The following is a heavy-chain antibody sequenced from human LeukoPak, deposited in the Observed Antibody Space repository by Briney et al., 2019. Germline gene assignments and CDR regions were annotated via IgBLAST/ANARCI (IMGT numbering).Heavy chain of an antibody. V-gene: IGHV3-9*01. Sequence: GRSLRLSCAASGFTFYDYAMHWVRHAPGKGLEWVSGISWNSGSIGYADSVKGRFTISRDNAKNSLYLQMNSLRAEDTALYYCATDLIGLPSGEDYWGQGTLVTVSS. CDR2: ISWNSGSI. CDR3: ATDLIGLPSGEDY. D-gene: IGHD2-21*01. J-gene: IGHJ4*02. CDR1: GFTFYDYA.